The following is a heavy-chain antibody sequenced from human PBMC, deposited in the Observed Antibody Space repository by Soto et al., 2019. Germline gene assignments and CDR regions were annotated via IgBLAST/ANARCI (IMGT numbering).Heavy chain of an antibody. CDR3: ARDRYDSSGYVIIDAFDI. Sequence: SETLSLTCAVSGGSISSSNWWSWVRQPPGRGLEWIGEIYHSGSTNYNPSLKSRVTISVDKSKNQFSLKLSSVTAADTAVYYCARDRYDSSGYVIIDAFDIWGQGTMVT. CDR2: IYHSGST. D-gene: IGHD3-22*01. V-gene: IGHV4-4*02. CDR1: GGSISSSNW. J-gene: IGHJ3*02.